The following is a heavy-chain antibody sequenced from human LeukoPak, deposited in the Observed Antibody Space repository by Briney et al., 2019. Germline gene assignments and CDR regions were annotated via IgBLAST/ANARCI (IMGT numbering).Heavy chain of an antibody. CDR3: AIDLGGTSGGFNI. Sequence: ASVKVSCKVSGHPLTEVSIHWVRQAPGKGLEWMGGFDPEEGETIYARKFQGRVTVTEDTSTDTAYMELSSLRSEDTAVYYCAIDLGGTSGGFNIWGQGTMVTVSS. D-gene: IGHD1-26*01. J-gene: IGHJ3*02. CDR1: GHPLTEVS. CDR2: FDPEEGET. V-gene: IGHV1-24*01.